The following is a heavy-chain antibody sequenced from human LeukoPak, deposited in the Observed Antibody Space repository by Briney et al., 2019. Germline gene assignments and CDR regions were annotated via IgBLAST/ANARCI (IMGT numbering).Heavy chain of an antibody. CDR1: GASVSGSNYY. CDR2: IFASGTT. CDR3: AREGSAFDI. V-gene: IGHV4-61*02. Sequence: SETLSLTCAVSGASVSGSNYYWNWIRQPAGKGLEWIGRIFASGTTKYNPSLKSRVTMSVETSKNQFSLKLSSVTAADTAVYYCAREGSAFDIWGQGTMVTVSS. J-gene: IGHJ3*02.